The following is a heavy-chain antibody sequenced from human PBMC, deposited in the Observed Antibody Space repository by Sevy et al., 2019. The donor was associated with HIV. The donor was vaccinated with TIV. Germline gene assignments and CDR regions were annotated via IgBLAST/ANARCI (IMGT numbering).Heavy chain of an antibody. CDR3: ARGLSYSYAKRGDWVNWYFDV. CDR2: MNPNSGNT. CDR1: GYTFDSHD. Sequence: ASVKVSCKASGYTFDSHDINWIRQAPGQGLEWMGWMNPNSGNTGNAQRFQGRVTMTRTSSLSTAYMDMNDLRSEDTALYYCARGLSYSYAKRGDWVNWYFDVWGRGTLVTVSS. J-gene: IGHJ2*01. D-gene: IGHD2-21*01. V-gene: IGHV1-8*01.